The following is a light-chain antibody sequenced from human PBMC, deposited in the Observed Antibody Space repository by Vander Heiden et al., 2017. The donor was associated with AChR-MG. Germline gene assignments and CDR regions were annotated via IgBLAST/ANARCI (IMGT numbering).Light chain of an antibody. J-gene: IGKJ4*01. Sequence: ELVMAQSPATLSVSPGERATLSCRASQSVSTDLAWYQQKPGQAPRLLIYDTSTRATGVPARFSGSGSGTEFTLTISSLQSEDFAVYYCQQDKNWPPLTFGGGTKVEIK. CDR1: QSVSTD. V-gene: IGKV3-15*01. CDR2: DTS. CDR3: QQDKNWPPLT.